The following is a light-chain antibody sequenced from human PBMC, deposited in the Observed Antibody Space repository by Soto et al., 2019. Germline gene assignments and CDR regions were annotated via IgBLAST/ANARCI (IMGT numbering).Light chain of an antibody. CDR3: QQYGSSGT. Sequence: EILLTQSPCTLSLSPGERATLSCRASQSVSNNYLAWYQQKPGHAPRLLIYGASNRATGIPDRLSGSGSGTDFTLTISRPEPEDSAVYYCQQYGSSGTFGQGTKVDIK. CDR2: GAS. CDR1: QSVSNNY. V-gene: IGKV3-20*01. J-gene: IGKJ1*01.